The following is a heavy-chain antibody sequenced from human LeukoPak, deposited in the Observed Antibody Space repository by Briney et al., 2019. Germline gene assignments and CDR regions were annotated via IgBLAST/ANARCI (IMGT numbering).Heavy chain of an antibody. Sequence: SQTLSLTRAVSGYSISSGYYWDWIRQPPGKGLEWIGSIYHSGSTYYNPSLKSRVTISVDTSKNQFSLKLSSVTAADTAVYYCAAGSSSTEPLLYYYYYMDVWGKGTTVTVSS. CDR2: IYHSGST. CDR3: AAGSSSTEPLLYYYYYMDV. V-gene: IGHV4-38-2*01. CDR1: GYSISSGYY. J-gene: IGHJ6*03. D-gene: IGHD6-6*01.